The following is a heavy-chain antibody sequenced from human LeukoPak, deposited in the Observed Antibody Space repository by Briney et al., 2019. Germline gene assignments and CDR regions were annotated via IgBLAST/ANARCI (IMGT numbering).Heavy chain of an antibody. CDR2: IVVGSGHT. J-gene: IGHJ6*04. Sequence: SVKVSCKASGFTFATSAVQWVRQARGQRLEWIAWIVVGSGHTPSAQKFQDRVTITRDMSTSTAYMELSSLRSEDTAVYHCAATLTVTTGSTYYGMDVWGSGTTVTVSS. D-gene: IGHD4-17*01. V-gene: IGHV1-58*01. CDR1: GFTFATSA. CDR3: AATLTVTTGSTYYGMDV.